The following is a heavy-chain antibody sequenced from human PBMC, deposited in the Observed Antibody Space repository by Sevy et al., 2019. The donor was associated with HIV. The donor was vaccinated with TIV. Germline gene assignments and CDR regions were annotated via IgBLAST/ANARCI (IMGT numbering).Heavy chain of an antibody. CDR1: GFTFSDYY. J-gene: IGHJ4*02. V-gene: IGHV3-11*01. D-gene: IGHD6-13*01. Sequence: GGSLRLSCAASGFTFSDYYMSWIRQAPGKGLEWVSYISSSGSTIYYADSVKGRFTISRDNAKNLLYLQMNSLRAEDTAVYYCARDSSSWYGDFDYWGQGTLVTVSS. CDR3: ARDSSSWYGDFDY. CDR2: ISSSGSTI.